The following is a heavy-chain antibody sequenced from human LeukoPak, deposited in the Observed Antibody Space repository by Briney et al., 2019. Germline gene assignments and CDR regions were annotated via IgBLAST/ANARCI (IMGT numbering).Heavy chain of an antibody. CDR1: GFTFSSYG. CDR2: ERYDGSNK. CDR3: AKDHDISTGYPLFDY. Sequence: GGSLRLSCAASGFTFSSYGMHWVRQAPGKGLEWVAFERYDGSNKYYADSVKGRFTISRDNSKNTLYLQMNSLGAEDTAVYYCAKDHDISTGYPLFDYWGQGTLVTVSS. J-gene: IGHJ4*02. D-gene: IGHD3-9*01. V-gene: IGHV3-30*02.